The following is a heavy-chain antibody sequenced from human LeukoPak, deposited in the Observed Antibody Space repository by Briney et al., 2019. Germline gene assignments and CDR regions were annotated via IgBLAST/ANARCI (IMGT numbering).Heavy chain of an antibody. CDR3: ATADGSSGWFDP. V-gene: IGHV4-38-2*02. CDR2: IYHSGST. CDR1: GYSISSGYY. J-gene: IGHJ5*02. Sequence: SETLSLTCTVSGYSISSGYYWGWIRQPPGKGLEWIGSIYHSGSTHYNPSLKSRVTISLDTSKNQFSLKLSSVTAADTAVYYCATADGSSGWFDPWGQGTLVTVSS. D-gene: IGHD6-6*01.